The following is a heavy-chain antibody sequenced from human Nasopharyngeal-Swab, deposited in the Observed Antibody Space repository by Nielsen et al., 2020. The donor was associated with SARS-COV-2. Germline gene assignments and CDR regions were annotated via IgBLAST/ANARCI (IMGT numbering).Heavy chain of an antibody. V-gene: IGHV2-70*11. CDR3: ARTRGGATVWGIGY. Sequence: SGSTLVKPTQTLTLTCTFSGFSLSTSGMCVSWIRQPPGKALEWLARIDWDDDKYYSTSLKTRPTISKDTPKNQVVLTITNMDPVDTATYYCARTRGGATVWGIGYWGQGTLVTVPS. CDR2: IDWDDDK. D-gene: IGHD1-26*01. CDR1: GFSLSTSGMC. J-gene: IGHJ4*02.